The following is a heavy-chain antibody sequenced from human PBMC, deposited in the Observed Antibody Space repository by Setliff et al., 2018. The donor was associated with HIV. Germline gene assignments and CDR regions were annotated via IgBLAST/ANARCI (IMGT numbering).Heavy chain of an antibody. Sequence: KPSETLSLTCTVSGASVSTYYWSWIRQPPGKGLEWIGYIYYSGITNYKPSLKSRVTMSVDTSKNQISLRLRSVTAADTAVYYCARDWYDSSGYYYYGMDVWGQGTTVTVSS. V-gene: IGHV4-59*02. J-gene: IGHJ6*02. CDR2: IYYSGIT. CDR3: ARDWYDSSGYYYYGMDV. CDR1: GASVSTYY. D-gene: IGHD3-22*01.